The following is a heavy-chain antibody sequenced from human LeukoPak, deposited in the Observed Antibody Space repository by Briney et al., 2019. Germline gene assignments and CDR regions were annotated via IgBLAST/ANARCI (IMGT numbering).Heavy chain of an antibody. CDR1: GFSFHGDG. D-gene: IGHD1-26*01. V-gene: IGHV3-20*04. J-gene: IGHJ4*02. Sequence: PGGSLRLSCAASGFSFHGDGMSWVRQAPGKGLEWVSGINWNGGDKRYADSVRGRFTISRDNAKNSLYLHMNSLRGEDTALYYCARSPEWDPKQLGFKYFDYRGQGTLVTVSS. CDR3: ARSPEWDPKQLGFKYFDY. CDR2: INWNGGDK.